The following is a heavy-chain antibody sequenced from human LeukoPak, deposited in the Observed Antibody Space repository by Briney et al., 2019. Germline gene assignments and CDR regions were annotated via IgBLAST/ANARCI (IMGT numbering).Heavy chain of an antibody. Sequence: GGSLRLSCAASGFTFSSYSMNWVRQAPGKGLEWVSAISGSGGSTYYADSVKGRFTISRDNSKNTLYLQMNSLRAEDTAVYYCAKDPGYGDYDEFDYWGQGTLVTVSS. CDR1: GFTFSSYS. V-gene: IGHV3-23*01. CDR3: AKDPGYGDYDEFDY. J-gene: IGHJ4*02. D-gene: IGHD4-17*01. CDR2: ISGSGGST.